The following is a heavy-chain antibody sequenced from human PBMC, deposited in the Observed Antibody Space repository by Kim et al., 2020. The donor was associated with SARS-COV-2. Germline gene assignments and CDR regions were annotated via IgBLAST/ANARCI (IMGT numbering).Heavy chain of an antibody. D-gene: IGHD5-18*01. CDR1: GFTFSSYA. Sequence: GGSLRLSCAASGFTFSSYAMTWVRQAPGKGLEWVSGISGSGDSTSYADSVKGRFTISRDNSKITLYLQMNSLRAEDTAVYYCAKDFSYSYGYGYYYYGMDVWGQGTTVTVSS. V-gene: IGHV3-23*01. CDR3: AKDFSYSYGYGYYYYGMDV. J-gene: IGHJ6*02. CDR2: ISGSGDST.